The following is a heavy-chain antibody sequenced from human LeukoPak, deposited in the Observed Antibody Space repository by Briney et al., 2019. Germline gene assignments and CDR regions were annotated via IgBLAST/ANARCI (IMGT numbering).Heavy chain of an antibody. V-gene: IGHV4-61*08. CDR3: ARVGGYCTNGVCYNNWFDP. D-gene: IGHD2-8*01. Sequence: PSETLSLTCTVSGGSISSGGYYWTWIRQPPGKGLEWIGYIYYSGITNYNPSLKSRVTISVDTSKNQFSLKLSSVTAADTAVYYCARVGGYCTNGVCYNNWFDPWGQGNMVTVSP. CDR1: GGSISSGGYY. J-gene: IGHJ5*02. CDR2: IYYSGIT.